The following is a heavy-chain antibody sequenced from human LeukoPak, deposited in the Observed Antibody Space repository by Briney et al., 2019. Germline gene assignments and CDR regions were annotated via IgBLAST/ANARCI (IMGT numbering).Heavy chain of an antibody. CDR2: ISSSGGST. D-gene: IGHD3-9*01. Sequence: GGSLRLSCSASGFTFSRYAMHWVRQAPGKGLVYVSAISSSGGSTYYADSVKGRFTISRDNSKDTLYLQMSSLRAEDTTVYYCVKSAGFDWLSPLDAFDIWGQGTMVTVSS. J-gene: IGHJ3*02. CDR3: VKSAGFDWLSPLDAFDI. CDR1: GFTFSRYA. V-gene: IGHV3-64D*06.